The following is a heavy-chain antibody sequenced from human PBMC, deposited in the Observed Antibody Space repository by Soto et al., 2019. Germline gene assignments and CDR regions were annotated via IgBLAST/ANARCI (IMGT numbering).Heavy chain of an antibody. CDR3: AILGGWSGGSCSLFDY. D-gene: IGHD2-15*01. V-gene: IGHV4-39*01. CDR2: IYYSGST. CDR1: GGSISSSSYY. Sequence: QLQLQESGPGLVKPSETLSLTCTVSGGSISSSSYYWGWIRQPPGKGLEWIGSIYYSGSTYYNPSLKSRVTISVDTSKNQFSLKPGSVTAADTAVYYCAILGGWSGGSCSLFDYLGQGTLVTVSS. J-gene: IGHJ4*02.